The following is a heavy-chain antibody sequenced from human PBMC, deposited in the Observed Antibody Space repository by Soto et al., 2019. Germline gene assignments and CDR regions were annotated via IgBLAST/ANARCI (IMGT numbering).Heavy chain of an antibody. CDR2: LNGAGGST. Sequence: GGSLRLSWLASGFTFSYYAMTWVRHVPGRGLEWVSSLNGAGGSTYYADSVRGRFTISRDNSQNTLFLQMNRLTVDDTAIYYCAAPRDEYGSGISWFTYGMDVWGQGTTVTVS. CDR3: AAPRDEYGSGISWFTYGMDV. J-gene: IGHJ6*02. CDR1: GFTFSYYA. V-gene: IGHV3-23*01. D-gene: IGHD3-10*01.